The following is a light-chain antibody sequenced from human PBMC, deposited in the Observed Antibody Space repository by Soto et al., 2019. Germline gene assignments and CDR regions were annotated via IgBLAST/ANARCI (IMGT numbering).Light chain of an antibody. CDR1: QSVSSSY. CDR2: GAS. CDR3: HQYGSSPYS. Sequence: EIVLTQSPGTLSLSPGERATLSCRASQSVSSSYLVWYQQKPGQAPRLLIYGASSRATGIPDRFSGSGSGTDFTLTISILEPEDFEVYYCHQYGSSPYSFGQGTKLEIK. J-gene: IGKJ2*03. V-gene: IGKV3-20*01.